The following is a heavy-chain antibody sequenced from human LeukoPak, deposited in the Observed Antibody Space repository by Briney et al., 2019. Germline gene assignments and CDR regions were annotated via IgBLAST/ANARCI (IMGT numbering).Heavy chain of an antibody. D-gene: IGHD2-21*02. V-gene: IGHV3-33*06. Sequence: PGGSLRLSCAASGFTFSSYGMHWVRQAPAKGLEWVAVIWYDGSNKYYADSVKGRFTISRDNSKNTLYLQMNSLRAEDTAVYYCAKDLQVVTSRLPYYCDYWGQGNLVTVSS. J-gene: IGHJ4*02. CDR1: GFTFSSYG. CDR2: IWYDGSNK. CDR3: AKDLQVVTSRLPYYCDY.